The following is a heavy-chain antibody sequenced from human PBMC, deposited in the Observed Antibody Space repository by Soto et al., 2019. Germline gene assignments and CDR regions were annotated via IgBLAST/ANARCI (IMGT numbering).Heavy chain of an antibody. Sequence: PSETLSLTCAVSGGSISSGGYSWSWIRQPPGKGLEWIGYIYHSGSTYYNPSLKSRVTISVDRSKNQFSLKLSSVTAADTAVYYCARSYYDFWSGYSLGGMDVWGQGTTVTVSS. J-gene: IGHJ6*02. D-gene: IGHD3-3*01. CDR1: GGSISSGGYS. V-gene: IGHV4-30-2*01. CDR2: IYHSGST. CDR3: ARSYYDFWSGYSLGGMDV.